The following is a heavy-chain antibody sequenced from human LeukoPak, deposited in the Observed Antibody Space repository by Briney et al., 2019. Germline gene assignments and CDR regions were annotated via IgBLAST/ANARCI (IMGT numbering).Heavy chain of an antibody. CDR1: GFTFSCYW. J-gene: IGHJ4*02. D-gene: IGHD5-18*01. V-gene: IGHV3-7*01. CDR2: IKKDGSVK. Sequence: AGGSLRLSCAAPGFTFSCYWMSWVRQAPGKGLEWVANIKKDGSVKYYVDSVKGRFTISRDNAKTSLYLQMNSLRAEDTAVYYCARHLSGITGYTYGRGIDYWGQGTLVTVSS. CDR3: ARHLSGITGYTYGRGIDY.